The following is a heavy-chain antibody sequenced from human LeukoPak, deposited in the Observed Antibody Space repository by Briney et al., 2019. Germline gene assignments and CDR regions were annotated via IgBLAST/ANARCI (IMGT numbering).Heavy chain of an antibody. D-gene: IGHD2-2*02. J-gene: IGHJ4*02. V-gene: IGHV3-33*06. CDR1: GFTFSSYG. CDR3: AKGSTSIVVVPAAIDY. Sequence: PGGSLRLSCAASGFTFSSYGMHWVRQAPGKGLEGVAVIWYDGSNKYYADSVKGRFTISRDNSKNTLYLQMNSLRGEDTAVYYCAKGSTSIVVVPAAIDYWGQGTLVTVSS. CDR2: IWYDGSNK.